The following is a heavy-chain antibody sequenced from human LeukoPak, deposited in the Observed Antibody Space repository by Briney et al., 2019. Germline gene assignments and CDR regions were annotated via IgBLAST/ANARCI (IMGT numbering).Heavy chain of an antibody. J-gene: IGHJ6*02. CDR2: ISYDGSNK. CDR3: AKDKEYSGSLPGYYYYGMDV. CDR1: GFTFSSYA. V-gene: IGHV3-30*04. D-gene: IGHD1-26*01. Sequence: PGGSLRLSCAASGFTFSSYAMHWVRQAPGKGLEWVAVISYDGSNKYYADSVKGRFTISRDNSKNTLYLQMNSLRAEDTAAYYCAKDKEYSGSLPGYYYYGMDVWGQGTTVTVSS.